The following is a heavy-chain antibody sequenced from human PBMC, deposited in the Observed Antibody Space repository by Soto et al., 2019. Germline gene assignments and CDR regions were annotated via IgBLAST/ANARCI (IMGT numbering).Heavy chain of an antibody. J-gene: IGHJ4*02. CDR3: AKDVVVVVAANLDY. D-gene: IGHD2-15*01. CDR1: GFTFSSYA. V-gene: IGHV3-23*01. Sequence: SLRLSCAASGFTFSSYAMSWVRQAPGKGLEWVSAISGSGGSTYYADSVKGRFTISRDNSKNTLYLQMSSLRAEDTAVYYCAKDVVVVVAANLDYWGLGTLVTVSS. CDR2: ISGSGGST.